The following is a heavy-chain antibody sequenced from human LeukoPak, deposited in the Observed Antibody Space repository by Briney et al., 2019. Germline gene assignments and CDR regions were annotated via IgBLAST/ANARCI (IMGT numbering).Heavy chain of an antibody. J-gene: IGHJ4*02. CDR1: GYTLSNPW. Sequence: PGGSLRLSCAASGYTLSNPWMSWVRQAPGKGLEWVAIINQDGSAKYYVDSVKGRFTISRDNAKNSLYVQMNSLRVEDTAVYYCVAGSGWGWGQGTLVTVSS. CDR3: VAGSGWG. CDR2: INQDGSAK. V-gene: IGHV3-7*01. D-gene: IGHD6-19*01.